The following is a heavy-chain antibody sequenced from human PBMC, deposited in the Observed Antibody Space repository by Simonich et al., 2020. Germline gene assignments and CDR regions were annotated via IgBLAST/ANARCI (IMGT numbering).Heavy chain of an antibody. J-gene: IGHJ6*03. V-gene: IGHV3-7*01. CDR1: GFTFSSYW. CDR2: KKQDGSEK. D-gene: IGHD7-27*01. CDR3: ARDGLGTAYYYYMDV. Sequence: EVQLVESGGGLVQPGGSLRLSCAASGFTFSSYWMSWVRQAPGKGLEWGANKKQDGSEKYYVDSVKGRFTISRDNAKNSLYLQMNSLRAEDTAVYYCARDGLGTAYYYYMDVWGKGTTVTVSS.